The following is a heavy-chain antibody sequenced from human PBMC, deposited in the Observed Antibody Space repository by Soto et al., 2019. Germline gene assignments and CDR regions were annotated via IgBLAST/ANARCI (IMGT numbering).Heavy chain of an antibody. CDR3: AKADGEQWLIPHLDN. CDR1: GFNFKKFA. CDR2: ISCCGGST. V-gene: IGHV3-23*01. J-gene: IGHJ4*02. D-gene: IGHD6-19*01. Sequence: LRLSCEASGFNFKKFAMGWVRQAPGEGLEWVSGISCCGGSTSYADSVKGRFTLARDDSKNTLSLHLNSLRFEDTARYFCAKADGEQWLIPHLDNWGQGTLVTVSS.